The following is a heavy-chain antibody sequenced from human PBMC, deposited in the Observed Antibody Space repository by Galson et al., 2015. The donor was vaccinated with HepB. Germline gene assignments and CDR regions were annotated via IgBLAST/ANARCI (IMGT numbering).Heavy chain of an antibody. D-gene: IGHD3-10*01. CDR2: ISSNGGSR. CDR1: GFIFTDYA. CDR3: VRSGTYYYDY. V-gene: IGHV3-64D*06. Sequence: LRLSCAASGFIFTDYAMHWVRQAPGKGLEYVSAISSNGGSRYYADSVKGRVTISRDNSKNTLDLQMSSLRAEDTAVYYCVRSGTYYYDYWGQGTLVTVSS. J-gene: IGHJ4*02.